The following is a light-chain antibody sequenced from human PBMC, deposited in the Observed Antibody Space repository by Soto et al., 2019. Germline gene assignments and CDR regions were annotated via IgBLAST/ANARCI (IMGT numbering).Light chain of an antibody. V-gene: IGKV1-17*01. Sequence: DIQMTQSPSSLSASVGDRVTITCRASQGIRNDLAWYQQKPGKAPKRLIYAASSLPGGIPSRFSGSGSGTEFTLTINSLQPEDFATYYCLQHNSYFWTFGQGTKVEIK. J-gene: IGKJ1*01. CDR1: QGIRND. CDR2: AAS. CDR3: LQHNSYFWT.